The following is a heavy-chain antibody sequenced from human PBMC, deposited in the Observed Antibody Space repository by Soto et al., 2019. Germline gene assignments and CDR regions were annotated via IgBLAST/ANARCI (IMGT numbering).Heavy chain of an antibody. CDR3: ARDRSYCSSTSCYGEGYYYYCMDV. J-gene: IGHJ6*02. V-gene: IGHV1-18*01. CDR1: GYTFSSYG. D-gene: IGHD2-2*01. Sequence: GASVKVSCKASGYTFSSYGISWVRQAPGQGVEWMGWVSAYNGNTNYAQKLQGRVTMTTDTSTSTAYMELRSLRSDDTAVYYCARDRSYCSSTSCYGEGYYYYCMDVWGQGTTVTVSS. CDR2: VSAYNGNT.